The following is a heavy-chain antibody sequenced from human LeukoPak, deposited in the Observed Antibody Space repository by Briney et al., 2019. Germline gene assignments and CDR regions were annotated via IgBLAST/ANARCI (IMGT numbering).Heavy chain of an antibody. V-gene: IGHV4-34*01. Sequence: KPSETLSLTCAVYGGSFSGYYWSWIRQPPGKGLEWIGEINHSGSTNYNPSLKSRVTISVDTSKNQFSLKLSPVTAADTAVYYCARGHYYGSGSYYLTWFDPWGQGTLVTVSS. CDR2: INHSGST. D-gene: IGHD3-10*01. CDR3: ARGHYYGSGSYYLTWFDP. CDR1: GGSFSGYY. J-gene: IGHJ5*02.